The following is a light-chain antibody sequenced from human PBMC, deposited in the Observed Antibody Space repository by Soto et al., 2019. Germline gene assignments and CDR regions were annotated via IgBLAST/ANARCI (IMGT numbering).Light chain of an antibody. CDR1: QSVAND. J-gene: IGKJ1*01. CDR3: QQYNKWPQT. V-gene: IGKV3-15*01. CDR2: GAS. Sequence: RVMTQSPATLSLSPGERATLSCRASQSVANDLAWYQHKPGQAPRLLTHGASTRATGIPARLSGVGSGTEFTLTISSLQSEDFAVYYCQQYNKWPQTFGQGTKVDIK.